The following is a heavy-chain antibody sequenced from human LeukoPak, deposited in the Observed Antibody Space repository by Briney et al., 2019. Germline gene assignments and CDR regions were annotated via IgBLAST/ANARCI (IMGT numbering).Heavy chain of an antibody. J-gene: IGHJ4*02. D-gene: IGHD2-2*02. CDR3: ARGGDYCTSASCYNPRTYYFDY. CDR1: GFTFSSYG. V-gene: IGHV3-30*02. Sequence: GGSLRLSCAASGFTFSSYGMHWVRQAPGKGLEWVAFIRYDGSNKYHADSVKGRFTISRDNSKNTLYLQMNSLRAEDTAVYYCARGGDYCTSASCYNPRTYYFDYWGQGTLDTVSS. CDR2: IRYDGSNK.